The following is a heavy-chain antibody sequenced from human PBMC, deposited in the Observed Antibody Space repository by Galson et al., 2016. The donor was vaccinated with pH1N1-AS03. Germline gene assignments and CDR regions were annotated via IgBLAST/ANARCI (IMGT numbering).Heavy chain of an antibody. CDR2: IYWNDDI. J-gene: IGHJ5*02. D-gene: IGHD4-17*01. CDR3: ARAYYGDFADWFDP. V-gene: IGHV2-5*01. CDR1: GFSLSTSGVG. Sequence: PALVKPTQTLTLTCTFSGFSLSTSGVGVGWIRQAPGKALEWLAIIYWNDDIRYRPSLRNRLTITKDTSKSQVVLTMTNMDPVDTATSFCARAYYGDFADWFDPWGQGTLVTGSS.